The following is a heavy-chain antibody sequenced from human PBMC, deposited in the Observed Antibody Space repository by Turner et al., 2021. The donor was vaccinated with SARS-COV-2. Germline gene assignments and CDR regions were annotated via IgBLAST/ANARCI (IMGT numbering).Heavy chain of an antibody. V-gene: IGHV3-53*01. J-gene: IGHJ5*02. CDR3: ARQLTTVTTWFDP. CDR1: GFTVSSNY. D-gene: IGHD4-17*01. Sequence: EVQLVASGGGLIQPGGDLRLSCAASGFTVSSNYMSWVRQAPGKGLDWVSVIYSGGSTYYADSVKGRFTISRDNSKNTLYLQMNSLRAEDTAVYYCARQLTTVTTWFDPWGQGTLVTVSS. CDR2: IYSGGST.